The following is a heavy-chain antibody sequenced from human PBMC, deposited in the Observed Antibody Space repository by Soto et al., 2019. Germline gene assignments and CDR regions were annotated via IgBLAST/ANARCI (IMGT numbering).Heavy chain of an antibody. CDR1: GGTFSSYA. V-gene: IGHV1-69*06. CDR3: ARGVVVPAAMHTLGYYYYGMDV. J-gene: IGHJ6*02. CDR2: IIPIFGTA. D-gene: IGHD2-2*01. Sequence: SVKVSCKASGGTFSSYAISWGRQAPGQGLEWMGGIIPIFGTANYAQKFQGRVTITADKCTSTAYMELSSLRSEDTAVYYCARGVVVPAAMHTLGYYYYGMDVCGQGTTVTVSS.